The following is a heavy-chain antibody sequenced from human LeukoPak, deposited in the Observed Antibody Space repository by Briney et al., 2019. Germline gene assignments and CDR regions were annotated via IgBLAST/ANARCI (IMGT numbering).Heavy chain of an antibody. Sequence: ASVKVSCKASGYTFTGYYMHWVRQAPGQGLEWMGLINPNSGGTNYAQKFLGRITMTRDTSISTAYMELSRLRSDDTAVYYCASATTYCGADCYPLDAFDIWGQGTMVTVSS. D-gene: IGHD2-21*02. CDR2: INPNSGGT. CDR1: GYTFTGYY. V-gene: IGHV1-2*02. J-gene: IGHJ3*02. CDR3: ASATTYCGADCYPLDAFDI.